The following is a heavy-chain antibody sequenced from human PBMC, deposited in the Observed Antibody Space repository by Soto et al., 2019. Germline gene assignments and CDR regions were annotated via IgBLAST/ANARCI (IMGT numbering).Heavy chain of an antibody. V-gene: IGHV4-34*01. J-gene: IGHJ6*02. CDR3: ARGGQYYDFWSGPYGMDV. D-gene: IGHD3-3*01. CDR2: INHSGST. Sequence: QVQLQQWGAGLLKPSETLSLTCAVYGGSFSGYYWSWIRQPPGKGLEWIGEINHSGSTNYNPSLKSRVTISVDTSKNQFSLKLSSVTAADTAVYYCARGGQYYDFWSGPYGMDVWGQGTTVTVSS. CDR1: GGSFSGYY.